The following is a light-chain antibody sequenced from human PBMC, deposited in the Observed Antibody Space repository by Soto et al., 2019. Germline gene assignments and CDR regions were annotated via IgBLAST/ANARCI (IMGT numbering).Light chain of an antibody. J-gene: IGLJ1*01. Sequence: QSALTQPASVSGSPGQSITISCSVTSIDVGGTNHVSWYLQHPGEAPKLIMYDVSNRPSGVSDRFFGSKADNTATLTVSGRQAEDEADYYCCSYTSFSTYVFGTGTKLTVL. CDR2: DVS. CDR3: CSYTSFSTYV. CDR1: SIDVGGTNH. V-gene: IGLV2-14*03.